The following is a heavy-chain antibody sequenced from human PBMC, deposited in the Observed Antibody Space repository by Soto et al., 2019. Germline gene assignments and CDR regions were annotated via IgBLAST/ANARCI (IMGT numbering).Heavy chain of an antibody. CDR1: GGSIRSGGYY. J-gene: IGHJ4*02. Sequence: QVQLQESGPGLVKPSQTLSLTCSVSGGSIRSGGYYWSWVRQHPGKGLEWIGYIDYSGSTYYHPSLRSRITIPADTSKTQFSLRLSSMTAADTAVYYCAMGTRVVTTGYWGQGNLVIVSS. D-gene: IGHD2-21*02. V-gene: IGHV4-31*02. CDR3: AMGTRVVTTGY. CDR2: IDYSGST.